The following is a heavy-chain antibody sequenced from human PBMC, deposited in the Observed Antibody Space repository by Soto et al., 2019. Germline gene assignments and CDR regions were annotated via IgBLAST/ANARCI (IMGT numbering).Heavy chain of an antibody. CDR1: GYTFTTYP. CDR3: ARKDYYRSGIYYFDY. Sequence: QVQLVQSGAEVKNPGASVKVSCKASGYTFTTYPIHWVRQAPGQGLEWMGWINPANGDRDFLQKLQGRVTITRDTSASTAYMELSRLTSEDTAVYYCARKDYYRSGIYYFDYWGQGTLVTVSS. CDR2: INPANGDR. J-gene: IGHJ4*02. D-gene: IGHD3-10*01. V-gene: IGHV1-3*01.